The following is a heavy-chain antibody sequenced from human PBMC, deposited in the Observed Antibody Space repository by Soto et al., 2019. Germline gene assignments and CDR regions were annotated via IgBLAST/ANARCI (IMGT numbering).Heavy chain of an antibody. CDR2: IKQDGSEK. V-gene: IGHV3-7*01. CDR3: ASFSRGSRQRYFDWLLGANWFDP. Sequence: TGGSLRLSCAASGFTFSSYWMSWVRQAPGKGLEWVANIKQDGSEKYYVEYVKGQFNISRDNAKNSLYMQMNSLGAEATVVYYGASFSRGSRQRYFDWLLGANWFDPWGQGTLVTVSS. CDR1: GFTFSSYW. D-gene: IGHD3-9*01. J-gene: IGHJ5*02.